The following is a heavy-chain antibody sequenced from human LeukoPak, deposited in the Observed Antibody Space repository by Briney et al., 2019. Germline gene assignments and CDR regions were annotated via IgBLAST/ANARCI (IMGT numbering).Heavy chain of an antibody. Sequence: GGSLRLSCAASGFTFSNYEMNWVRQAPGKGLEWVSYISSGGSSIYYADSVKGRFTISRDNAKNSLYLQMNSLRAEDTAVYYCAREASGYSYGLDAFDIWGQGTMVTVSS. D-gene: IGHD5-18*01. CDR3: AREASGYSYGLDAFDI. J-gene: IGHJ3*02. CDR1: GFTFSNYE. V-gene: IGHV3-48*03. CDR2: ISSGGSSI.